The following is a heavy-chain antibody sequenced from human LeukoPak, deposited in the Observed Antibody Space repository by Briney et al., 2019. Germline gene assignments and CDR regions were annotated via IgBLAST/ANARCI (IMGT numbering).Heavy chain of an antibody. Sequence: SGTLSLTCTVSGDSISGFFWSWVRQPPGAGLEWLGYVYYSGTTKYNPSLKSRVTFSVDTSKNQFSLNLRSVTAADTAIYYCARDAFSGYDAYWLDPWGQGILVTVSS. D-gene: IGHD5-12*01. CDR3: ARDAFSGYDAYWLDP. V-gene: IGHV4-59*01. CDR2: VYYSGTT. CDR1: GDSISGFF. J-gene: IGHJ5*02.